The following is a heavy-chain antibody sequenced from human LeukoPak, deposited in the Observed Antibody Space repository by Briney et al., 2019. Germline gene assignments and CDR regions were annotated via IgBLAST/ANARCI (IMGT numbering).Heavy chain of an antibody. J-gene: IGHJ4*02. Sequence: ASVNVSCKASGYTFTSYAMNWVRQAPGQGLEWMGGINTNTGNPTYAQGFTGRFVFSLDTSVSTAYLQISSLKAEDTAVYYCARSNPGSGSYYLDYWGQGTLVTVSS. V-gene: IGHV7-4-1*02. CDR3: ARSNPGSGSYYLDY. D-gene: IGHD3-10*01. CDR2: INTNTGNP. CDR1: GYTFTSYA.